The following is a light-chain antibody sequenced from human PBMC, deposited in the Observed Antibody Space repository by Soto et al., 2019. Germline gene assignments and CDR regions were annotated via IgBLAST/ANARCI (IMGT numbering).Light chain of an antibody. CDR1: SGSVSTNNY. CDR3: LLYVGSGIWV. Sequence: QTVVTQEPSFSVSPGRTVTLTCALSSGSVSTNNYPAWYQQTPGQAPRTLIYATNSRSSGVPGRFSGSILGNKAALTITGALADDESDYYCLLYVGSGIWVFGGGTQLTVL. J-gene: IGLJ7*01. V-gene: IGLV8-61*01. CDR2: ATN.